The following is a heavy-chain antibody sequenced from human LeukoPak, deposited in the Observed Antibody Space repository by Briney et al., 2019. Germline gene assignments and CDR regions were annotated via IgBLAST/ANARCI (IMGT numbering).Heavy chain of an antibody. J-gene: IGHJ3*02. Sequence: PGGSLRLSCAASGFTFSNYEMNWVRQAPGKGLEWVSHISSSGTTTYDADSVKGRFTISRDNGKKSLYQQMNSLRVEDTAVYYCARSFDIWGQGTMVTVSS. CDR3: ARSFDI. CDR1: GFTFSNYE. V-gene: IGHV3-48*03. CDR2: ISSSGTTT.